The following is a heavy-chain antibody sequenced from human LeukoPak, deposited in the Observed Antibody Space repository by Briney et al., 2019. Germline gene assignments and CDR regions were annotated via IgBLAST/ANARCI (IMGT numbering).Heavy chain of an antibody. V-gene: IGHV4-59*01. CDR1: DGSISNYY. J-gene: IGHJ3*02. D-gene: IGHD5-12*01. CDR3: ARYTPKKMLNGLRTFDI. Sequence: SETLSLTCTVSDGSISNYYWSWIRQPPGKGLEWIGYIFYSGSTNYNPSLRSRVTISVDTSKNQFSLNLTSVTAADTAVYYCARYTPKKMLNGLRTFDIWGQGTMVTVSS. CDR2: IFYSGST.